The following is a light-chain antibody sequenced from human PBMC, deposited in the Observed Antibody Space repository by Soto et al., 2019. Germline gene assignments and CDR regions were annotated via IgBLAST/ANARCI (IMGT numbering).Light chain of an antibody. CDR2: GAS. CDR3: QQRSNWPGT. V-gene: IGKV3-15*01. CDR1: QSVSSN. Sequence: EISMTQSPATLPVSPWERATLPSQASQSVSSNLAWYQQKPGQAPRLLIYGASTRATGIPARFSGGGSGTDFTLTISRLEPEDFAVYYCQQRSNWPGTFGQGTKVDIK. J-gene: IGKJ1*01.